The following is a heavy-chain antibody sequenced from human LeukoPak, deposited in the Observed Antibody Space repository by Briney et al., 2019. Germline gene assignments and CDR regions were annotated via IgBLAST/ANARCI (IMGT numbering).Heavy chain of an antibody. J-gene: IGHJ4*02. Sequence: GGSLRLSCAASGFTFSDYYMSWIRQAPGKGLEWVSYISSSGSTIYYADSVKGRFTISRDNAKNSLYLQMNSLRAEDTAVYYCARMYYYDSSGYYYATFDYWGQGTLVTVSS. CDR3: ARMYYYDSSGYYYATFDY. D-gene: IGHD3-22*01. CDR2: ISSSGSTI. CDR1: GFTFSDYY. V-gene: IGHV3-11*01.